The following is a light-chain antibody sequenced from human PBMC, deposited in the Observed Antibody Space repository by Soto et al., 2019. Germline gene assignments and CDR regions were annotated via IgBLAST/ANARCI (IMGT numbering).Light chain of an antibody. CDR3: QKYNSAPLT. CDR2: AAS. Sequence: DIQMTQSPSSLSASLGDRVTITCRASQGIGVYLAWFQQKPGNVPKLLIYAASTLQSVVPSRFSGSGSGTDFTLPISSLQPEDVATYYCQKYNSAPLTFGGGTKVEIK. J-gene: IGKJ4*01. V-gene: IGKV1-27*01. CDR1: QGIGVY.